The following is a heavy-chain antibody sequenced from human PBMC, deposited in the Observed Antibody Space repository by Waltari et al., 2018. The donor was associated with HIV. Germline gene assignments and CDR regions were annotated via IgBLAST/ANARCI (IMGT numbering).Heavy chain of an antibody. CDR2: IYYSGST. V-gene: IGHV4-39*01. CDR3: ARPIVVGALGYGMDV. Sequence: QLQLQESGPGLVKPSATLSLTCPVSGGSISSISYYWGWIRQPPGKGPGWIGSIYYSGSTYYNPSLKSRVTISVDTSKNQFSLKLSSVTAADTAVYYCARPIVVGALGYGMDVWGQGTTVTVSS. J-gene: IGHJ6*02. D-gene: IGHD2-2*01. CDR1: GGSISSISYY.